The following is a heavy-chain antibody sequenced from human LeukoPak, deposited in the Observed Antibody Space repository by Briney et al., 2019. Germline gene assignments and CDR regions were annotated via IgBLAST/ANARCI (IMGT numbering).Heavy chain of an antibody. J-gene: IGHJ4*02. Sequence: ASVKVSCKASGYTFTSYGISWVRQAPGQGLEWMGWISAYNGNTNYAQKLRGRVTMTTDTSTSTAYMELRSLRSDDTAVYYCARAPRLLWFGEFPRDYWGQGTLVTVSS. CDR1: GYTFTSYG. CDR2: ISAYNGNT. CDR3: ARAPRLLWFGEFPRDY. D-gene: IGHD3-10*01. V-gene: IGHV1-18*04.